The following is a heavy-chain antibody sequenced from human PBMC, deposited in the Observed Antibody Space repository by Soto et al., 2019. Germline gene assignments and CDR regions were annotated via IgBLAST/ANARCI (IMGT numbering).Heavy chain of an antibody. CDR3: ARGRHYDFWSGYPEAAFDI. CDR2: IGTAGDT. CDR1: GFTFSSYD. V-gene: IGHV3-13*01. Sequence: GGSLRLSCAASGFTFSSYDMHWVRQATGKGLEWVSAIGTAGDTYYPGSVKGRFTISRENAKNSLYLQMNSLRAEDTAVYYCARGRHYDFWSGYPEAAFDIWGQGTMVTVSS. D-gene: IGHD3-3*01. J-gene: IGHJ3*02.